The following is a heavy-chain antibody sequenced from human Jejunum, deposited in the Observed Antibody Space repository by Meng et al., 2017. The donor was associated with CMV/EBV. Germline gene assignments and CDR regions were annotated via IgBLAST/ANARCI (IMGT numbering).Heavy chain of an antibody. V-gene: IGHV3-23*01. CDR2: ISGSSVTT. CDR3: AKDAVSGDGDLDLDY. D-gene: IGHD4-17*01. CDR1: GFSFSDYA. Sequence: SGFSFSDYAMSWVRQAPGKWLEWVSTISGSSVTTYYADSVKGRFTISRDNSKNTLYLQMNSLRAEDTAVYYCAKDAVSGDGDLDLDYWGQGTLVTVSS. J-gene: IGHJ4*02.